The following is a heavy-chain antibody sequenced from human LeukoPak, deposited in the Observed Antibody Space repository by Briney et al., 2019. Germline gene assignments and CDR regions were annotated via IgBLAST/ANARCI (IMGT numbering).Heavy chain of an antibody. CDR1: GGSISSSNW. CDR2: IYHSGST. Sequence: SETLSLTCAVSGGSISSSNWWSWVRQPPGKGLEWIGEIYHSGSTNYNPSLKSRVTISVDKSKNQFSLKLSSVTAADTAVYYCARESTTMIVVVITREQDWFDPWGQGTLVTVSS. V-gene: IGHV4-4*02. J-gene: IGHJ5*02. D-gene: IGHD3-22*01. CDR3: ARESTTMIVVVITREQDWFDP.